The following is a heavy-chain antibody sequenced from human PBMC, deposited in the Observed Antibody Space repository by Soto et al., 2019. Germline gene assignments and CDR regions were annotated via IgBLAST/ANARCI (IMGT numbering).Heavy chain of an antibody. J-gene: IGHJ5*02. V-gene: IGHV4-30-2*01. CDR1: GGSISSGGYS. CDR2: IYHSGST. CDR3: ARGKGYSYGPRGDWFDP. Sequence: PSETLSLTCAVSGGSISSGGYSWSWIRQPPGKGLEWIGYIYHSGSTYYNPSLKSQVTISVDRSKSQFSLKLSSVTAADTAVYYCARGKGYSYGPRGDWFDPWGQGTLVTVSS. D-gene: IGHD5-18*01.